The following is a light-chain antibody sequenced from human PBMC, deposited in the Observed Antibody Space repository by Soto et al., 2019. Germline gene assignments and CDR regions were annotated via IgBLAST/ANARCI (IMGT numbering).Light chain of an antibody. CDR3: QQYNNWPPYT. CDR1: QSISSG. Sequence: IKMYQSPSTLSASVGDRVTISCRASQSISSGLAWYQQKPGKAATLLIYVASTVASGVTSGFSGSGCGAEFTLTISSLQSEDYAVYYCQQYNNWPPYTFGQGAKV. CDR2: VAS. V-gene: IGKV1-5*03. J-gene: IGKJ2*01.